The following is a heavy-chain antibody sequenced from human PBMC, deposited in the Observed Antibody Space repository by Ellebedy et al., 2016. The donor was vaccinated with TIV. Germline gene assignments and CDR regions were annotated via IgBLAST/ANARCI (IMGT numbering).Heavy chain of an antibody. Sequence: SGPTLVKPTQTLTLTCTFSGFSLSTSAVGVGWIRQPPGNALEWLALIYGNDAKRYSPSLKSRLTITKDTSKNQVVLTMTNMDPVDTATYYCAHRPSTSGWGTFDYWGQGTLVTVSS. V-gene: IGHV2-5*01. J-gene: IGHJ4*02. D-gene: IGHD6-19*01. CDR2: IYGNDAK. CDR3: AHRPSTSGWGTFDY. CDR1: GFSLSTSAVG.